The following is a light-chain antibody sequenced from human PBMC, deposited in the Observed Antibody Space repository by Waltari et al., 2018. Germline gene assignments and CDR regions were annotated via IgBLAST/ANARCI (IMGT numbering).Light chain of an antibody. V-gene: IGKV1-5*03. CDR2: KAS. CDR3: QQYNSYLYT. Sequence: DIQMTQSPSTLSASVGDRVTITCRASQSISSWLAWYQQKPGKAPKLLIYKASSLESGVPSRFSGSGSGTESTLTISSLQPDDFATYYCQQYNSYLYTFGQGTKLEIK. J-gene: IGKJ2*01. CDR1: QSISSW.